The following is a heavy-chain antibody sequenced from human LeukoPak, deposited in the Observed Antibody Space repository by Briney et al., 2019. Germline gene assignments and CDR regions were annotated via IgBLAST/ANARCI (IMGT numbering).Heavy chain of an antibody. CDR2: IYYTGST. V-gene: IGHV4-59*01. CDR3: ARDVPRSAGYPDN. Sequence: LETLSLTCTVSGGSISTYYWSWIRQPPGKGLEWIGNIYYTGSTIYNPSLESRVTMSVDTSENQLFLNLTSVTAADTAVYYCARDVPRSAGYPDNWGQGTLVTVSS. D-gene: IGHD2-15*01. J-gene: IGHJ4*02. CDR1: GGSISTYY.